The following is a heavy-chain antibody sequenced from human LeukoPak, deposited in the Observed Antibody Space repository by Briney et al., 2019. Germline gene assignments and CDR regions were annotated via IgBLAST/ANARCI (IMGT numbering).Heavy chain of an antibody. CDR2: INPNSGGT. CDR3: ARGFSGSYRGYYFDY. Sequence: ASVKVSCKASGYTFTGYYMHWVRQAPGQGLEWMGWINPNSGGTNYAQKFQGRVTMTRDTSISTAYMELSRLRSDDTAAYYCARGFSGSYRGYYFDYWGQGTLVTVSS. D-gene: IGHD3-16*02. CDR1: GYTFTGYY. J-gene: IGHJ4*02. V-gene: IGHV1-2*02.